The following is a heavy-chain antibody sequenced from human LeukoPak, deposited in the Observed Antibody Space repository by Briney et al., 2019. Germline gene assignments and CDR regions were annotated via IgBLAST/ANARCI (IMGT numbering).Heavy chain of an antibody. J-gene: IGHJ4*02. CDR3: ARQTVEMATILD. V-gene: IGHV1-46*01. Sequence: ASVTVSCTASVYTFTIYYMHWVRQAPGQGLGWMGIINPSGGSTSYAQKFQGRVTVTRDTSTSTVYMELSSLRSEDTPVYYCARQTVEMATILDWGQGTLVTVSS. D-gene: IGHD5-24*01. CDR1: VYTFTIYY. CDR2: INPSGGST.